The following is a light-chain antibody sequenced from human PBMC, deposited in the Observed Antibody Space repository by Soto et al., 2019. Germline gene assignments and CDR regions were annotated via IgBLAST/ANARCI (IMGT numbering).Light chain of an antibody. V-gene: IGLV2-8*01. CDR3: TSGAASDNVI. J-gene: IGLJ2*01. Sequence: QSVLTQPPSASGSPGQSVTISCSGTSSDVGASDYVAWYQQHPGKAPKLLIYEVTKRPSGVPDRFSASKSANTASLTVSGLQAEDEADYYCTSGAASDNVIFGGGTKLTVL. CDR2: EVT. CDR1: SSDVGASDY.